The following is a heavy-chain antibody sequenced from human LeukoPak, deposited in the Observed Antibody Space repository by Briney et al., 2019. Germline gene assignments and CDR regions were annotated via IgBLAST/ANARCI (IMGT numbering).Heavy chain of an antibody. CDR2: ISGRGASK. D-gene: IGHD2-2*01. V-gene: IGHV3-23*01. Sequence: PGGSLRLSCAASGFTFRSYSMNWVRQAPGKGLEWVSGISGRGASKYYADSVKGRFTISRDNSKNTLYLQMNSLRAEDTAVYYCAKGVVVAPDVTPFDYWGQGTLVTVSS. J-gene: IGHJ4*02. CDR3: AKGVVVAPDVTPFDY. CDR1: GFTFRSYS.